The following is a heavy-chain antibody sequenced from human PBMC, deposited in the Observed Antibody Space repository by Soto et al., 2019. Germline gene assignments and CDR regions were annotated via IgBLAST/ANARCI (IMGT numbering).Heavy chain of an antibody. CDR3: TRDGDGDGWEVVLDY. V-gene: IGHV1-46*03. D-gene: IGHD2-21*01. CDR1: GYTFTSSH. Sequence: GASVKVSCKASGYTFTSSHMHWVRQVPGQGLEWMGVIDCRGGTTSYTQKFQGRVTMITDASTSTVYMYLDSLRSEDTAVYYCTRDGDGDGWEVVLDYWG. J-gene: IGHJ4*01. CDR2: IDCRGGTT.